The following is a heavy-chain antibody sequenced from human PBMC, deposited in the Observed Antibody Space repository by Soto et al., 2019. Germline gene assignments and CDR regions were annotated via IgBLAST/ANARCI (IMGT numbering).Heavy chain of an antibody. CDR3: ANDILPLRWGEAFDI. V-gene: IGHV3-9*01. Sequence: EVQLVESGGGLVQPGRSLRLSCAASGFTFDDYAMHWVRQAPGKGLEWVSGISWNSGSIGYADSVKGRFTISRDNAKNSLYLQMNSLRAEDTALYYCANDILPLRWGEAFDIWGRGTMVTVSS. J-gene: IGHJ3*02. CDR2: ISWNSGSI. CDR1: GFTFDDYA. D-gene: IGHD3-16*01.